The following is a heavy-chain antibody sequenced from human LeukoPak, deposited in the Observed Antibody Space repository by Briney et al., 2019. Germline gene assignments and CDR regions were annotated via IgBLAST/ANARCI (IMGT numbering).Heavy chain of an antibody. CDR3: AKEYSGYDFDY. CDR1: GFTFSNYA. D-gene: IGHD5-12*01. V-gene: IGHV3-23*01. J-gene: IGHJ4*02. Sequence: GGSLRLSCAASGFTFSNYAMSWVRQAPGKGLEWVSTNADSVKGRFTISRDNSQNTLYLQMDSLRAEDTALYYCAKEYSGYDFDYWGQGTLVTVSS.